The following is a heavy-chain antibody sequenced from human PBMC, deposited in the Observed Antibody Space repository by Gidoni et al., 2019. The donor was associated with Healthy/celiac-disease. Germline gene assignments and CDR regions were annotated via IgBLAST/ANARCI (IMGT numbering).Heavy chain of an antibody. Sequence: QVQLQQWGAGLFKPSETLHLNCAVYGGSFSGYYWSWIRQPPGKGLEWMGEINHSGSTNYNPSLKSRVTISVDTSKNQFSLKLSSVTAADTAVYYCARGLAARRAYWGQGTLVTVSS. CDR2: INHSGST. CDR1: GGSFSGYY. J-gene: IGHJ4*02. D-gene: IGHD6-6*01. CDR3: ARGLAARRAY. V-gene: IGHV4-34*01.